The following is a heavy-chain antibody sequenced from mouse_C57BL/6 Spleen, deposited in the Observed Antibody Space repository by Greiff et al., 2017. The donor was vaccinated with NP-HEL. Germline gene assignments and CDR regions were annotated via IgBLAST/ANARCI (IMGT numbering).Heavy chain of an antibody. CDR3: ARPYYSNYEAMDY. V-gene: IGHV1-4*01. CDR1: GYTFTSYT. Sequence: VQLQQSGAELARPGASVKMSCKASGYTFTSYTMHWVKQRPGQGLEWIGYINPSSGYTKYNQKFKDKATLTADKSSSTAYMQLSSPTSEDSAVYYCARPYYSNYEAMDYWGQGTSVTVSS. D-gene: IGHD2-5*01. J-gene: IGHJ4*01. CDR2: INPSSGYT.